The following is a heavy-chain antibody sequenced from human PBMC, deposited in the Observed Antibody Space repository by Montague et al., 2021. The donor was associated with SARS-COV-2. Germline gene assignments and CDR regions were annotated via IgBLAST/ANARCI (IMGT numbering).Heavy chain of an antibody. CDR1: GGSISSGGYY. D-gene: IGHD3-22*01. CDR2: IYYSGST. V-gene: IGHV4-31*03. CDR3: ARVQGITMIVVVIGAFDF. Sequence: TLSLTCTVSGGSISSGGYYWSWIRQHPGKGLEWIGYIYYSGSTYYNPSLKSRVTISVDTSKNQFSLKLSPVTAADTAVYYCARVQGITMIVVVIGAFDFWGQRTMVTVSS. J-gene: IGHJ3*01.